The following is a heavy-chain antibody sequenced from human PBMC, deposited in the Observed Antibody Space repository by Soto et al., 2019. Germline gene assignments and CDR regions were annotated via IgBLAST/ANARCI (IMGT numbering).Heavy chain of an antibody. CDR1: FTFSMYS. J-gene: IGHJ5*02. CDR3: TRDQGGSYDSWFDP. Sequence: EVQVVESGGGLVQPGGSLRLSCSFTFSMYSMNWVRQAPGKRLEWVASISSGGSYIKYADSVKGRFTIYRDNAKNSASLRTHSLSVDDTAVYFCTRDQGGSYDSWFDPWGQGTLVTVSS. V-gene: IGHV3-21*01. CDR2: ISSGGSYI. D-gene: IGHD1-26*01.